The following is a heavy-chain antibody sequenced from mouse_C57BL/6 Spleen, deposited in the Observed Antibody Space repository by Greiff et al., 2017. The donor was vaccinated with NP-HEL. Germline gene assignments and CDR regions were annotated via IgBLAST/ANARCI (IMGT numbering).Heavy chain of an antibody. Sequence: QVQLQQSGAELVKPGASVKISCKASGYAFSSYWMNWVKQRPGKGLEWIGQIYPGDGDTNYNGKFKGKATLTADKSSSTAYMQLSSLTSEDSAVYFCANRYGSSYGWYFDVWGTGTTVTVSS. CDR2: IYPGDGDT. CDR3: ANRYGSSYGWYFDV. CDR1: GYAFSSYW. V-gene: IGHV1-80*01. D-gene: IGHD1-1*01. J-gene: IGHJ1*03.